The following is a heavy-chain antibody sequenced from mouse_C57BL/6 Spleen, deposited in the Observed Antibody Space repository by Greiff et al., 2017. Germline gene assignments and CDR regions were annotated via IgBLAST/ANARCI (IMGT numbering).Heavy chain of an antibody. J-gene: IGHJ2*01. CDR2: IIPGSGGT. CDR3: ARDVYYFDY. V-gene: IGHV1-54*01. Sequence: QVQLQQSGAELVRPGTSVKVSCKASGYAFTNYLIEWVKQRPGQGLEWIGVIIPGSGGTNYNEKFKGKATLTADKSSSTAYMQLSSLTSEDSAVYFCARDVYYFDYWGQGTTLTVSS. CDR1: GYAFTNYL.